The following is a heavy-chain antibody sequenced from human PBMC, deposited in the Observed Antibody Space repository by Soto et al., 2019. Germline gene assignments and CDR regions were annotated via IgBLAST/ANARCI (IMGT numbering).Heavy chain of an antibody. J-gene: IGHJ4*02. Sequence: QVQLQESGPGLVKPSQTLSLTCTVSGGSISSGGYSWSWIRQHPGKGLEWIGYIYYSGSTYYNPSIKSRATISVDTSKNQFSLKLSSVTAADTAVYYCTHCGGDCYSGFDYWGQGTLVTVSS. V-gene: IGHV4-31*03. D-gene: IGHD2-21*02. CDR3: THCGGDCYSGFDY. CDR2: IYYSGST. CDR1: GGSISSGGYS.